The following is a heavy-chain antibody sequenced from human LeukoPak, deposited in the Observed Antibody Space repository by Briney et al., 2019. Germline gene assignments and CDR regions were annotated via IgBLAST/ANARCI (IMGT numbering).Heavy chain of an antibody. Sequence: GGSLRLSCAASGFTFSSYSMNWVRQAPGKGLEWVSSISSSSSYIYYADSVKGRFTISRDNAKNSLYLQMNSLRAEDTAVYYCARGYSYGYPSGDYWGQGTLVTVSP. CDR1: GFTFSSYS. V-gene: IGHV3-21*01. D-gene: IGHD5-18*01. CDR3: ARGYSYGYPSGDY. CDR2: ISSSSSYI. J-gene: IGHJ4*02.